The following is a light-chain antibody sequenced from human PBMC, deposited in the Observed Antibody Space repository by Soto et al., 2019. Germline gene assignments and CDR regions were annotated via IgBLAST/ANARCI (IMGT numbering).Light chain of an antibody. CDR2: DAS. CDR1: QSVSRS. V-gene: IGKV3-11*01. J-gene: IGKJ4*01. CDR3: QQRSNWPLT. Sequence: EIVLTQSPATLSLSPGERATLSCRASQSVSRSLVWYQQKPGQAPRLLIYDASSRATGIPARFSGSGSGTDFTLTISSLEPEDIAVYYCQQRSNWPLTFGGGTKVEIK.